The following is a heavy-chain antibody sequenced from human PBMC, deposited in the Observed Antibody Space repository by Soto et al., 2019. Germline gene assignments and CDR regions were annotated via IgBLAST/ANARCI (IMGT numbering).Heavy chain of an antibody. CDR2: ISGSSSTI. J-gene: IGHJ4*02. V-gene: IGHV3-48*02. Sequence: EVQLVESGGGLVQPGGSLRLSCAASGFTFSNYSMNWVRQAPWKGLEWVSYISGSSSTIYNADSVKGRFIISRDNAKNSLYLQMINLRDEDTAVYYCARDQGTSVAEDLDYWGQGTLVTVSS. D-gene: IGHD6-6*01. CDR3: ARDQGTSVAEDLDY. CDR1: GFTFSNYS.